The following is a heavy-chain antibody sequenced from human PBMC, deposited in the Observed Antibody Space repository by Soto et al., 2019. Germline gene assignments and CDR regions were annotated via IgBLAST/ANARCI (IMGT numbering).Heavy chain of an antibody. CDR3: AAVDYDFWSGYYIGPVGDAFDI. J-gene: IGHJ3*02. V-gene: IGHV1-58*02. CDR1: GFTFTSSA. CDR2: IVVGSGNT. Sequence: SVKVSCKASGFTFTSSAMQWVRQARGQRLEWIGWIVVGSGNTNYAQKFQERVTITRDMSTSTAYMELSSLRSEDTAVYYCAAVDYDFWSGYYIGPVGDAFDIWGQGTMVTVSS. D-gene: IGHD3-3*01.